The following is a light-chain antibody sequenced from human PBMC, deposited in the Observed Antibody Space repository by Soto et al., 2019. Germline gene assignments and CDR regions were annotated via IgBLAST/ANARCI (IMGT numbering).Light chain of an antibody. CDR3: QQRNKWLPVT. J-gene: IGKJ4*01. V-gene: IGKV3-11*01. CDR2: DAS. CDR1: PSVSNS. Sequence: ESVLTQSPATLSLSPGERATLSCRASPSVSNSLAWYQHKPGQAPRLLIYDASNRATGVPTRFSGSGSGTDFTLTISSLEPEDFAVYYCQQRNKWLPVTFGGGTRVEIK.